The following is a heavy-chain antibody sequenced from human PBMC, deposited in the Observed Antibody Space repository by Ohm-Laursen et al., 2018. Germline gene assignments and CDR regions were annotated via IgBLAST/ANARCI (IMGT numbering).Heavy chain of an antibody. V-gene: IGHV3-74*01. D-gene: IGHD6-6*01. CDR3: AREYSSSSAALGY. CDR2: IKSDGSST. Sequence: SLRLSCSASGFTIRSYWMHWVRQAPGKGLVWASRIKSDGSSTNYADSVKGRFTISRDNAKNTLYLQMNSLRAEDTAVYYCAREYSSSSAALGYWGQGTLVTVSS. J-gene: IGHJ4*02. CDR1: GFTIRSYW.